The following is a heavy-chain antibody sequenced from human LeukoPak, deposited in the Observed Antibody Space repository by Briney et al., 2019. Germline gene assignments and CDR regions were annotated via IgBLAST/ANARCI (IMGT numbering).Heavy chain of an antibody. CDR2: IYHSGST. CDR1: GYSLSSGYY. D-gene: IGHD3-10*01. CDR3: ARDRSMVRGYMDV. Sequence: SETLSLTCTVSGYSLSSGYYWGWIRQPPGKGLEWIGSIYHSGSTYYNPSLKSRVTISVDTSKNQFSLKLSSVTAADTAVYYCARDRSMVRGYMDVWGKGTTVTVSS. V-gene: IGHV4-38-2*02. J-gene: IGHJ6*03.